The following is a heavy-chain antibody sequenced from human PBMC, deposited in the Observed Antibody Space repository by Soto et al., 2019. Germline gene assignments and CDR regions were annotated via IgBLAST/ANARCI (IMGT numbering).Heavy chain of an antibody. Sequence: QAHLVQSGAEVKEPGASVTVSCKASGYSFSNYAISWLRQAPGQRPEWMGWINTANGDTGYSRRLQGRVSIVRDTSARTVYMQLNTLTSGDTAVYYCARTQGMGSTLDWFDPWGQGTLVTVSS. CDR3: ARTQGMGSTLDWFDP. D-gene: IGHD1-1*01. CDR2: INTANGDT. J-gene: IGHJ5*02. V-gene: IGHV1-3*04. CDR1: GYSFSNYA.